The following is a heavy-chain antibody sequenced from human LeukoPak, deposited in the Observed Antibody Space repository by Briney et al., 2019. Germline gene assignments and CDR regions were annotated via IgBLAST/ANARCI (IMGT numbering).Heavy chain of an antibody. CDR2: IKQDGSEK. CDR3: ARVGGLIGPLPDY. Sequence: GGSLRLSCAASGFTFSSYAMSWVRQAPGKGLEWVANIKQDGSEKYYVDSVKGRFTISRDNAKNSLYLQMNSLRAEDTAVYYCARVGGLIGPLPDYGGKETLVTVSS. J-gene: IGHJ4*02. CDR1: GFTFSSYA. D-gene: IGHD3-16*01. V-gene: IGHV3-7*01.